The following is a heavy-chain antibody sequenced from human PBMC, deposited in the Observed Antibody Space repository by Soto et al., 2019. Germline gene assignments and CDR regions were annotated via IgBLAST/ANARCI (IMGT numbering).Heavy chain of an antibody. CDR1: GYTLTELS. CDR2: FDPEDGET. Sequence: GASVKVSCKVSGYTLTELSMHWVRQAPGKGLEWMGGFDPEDGETIYAQKFQGRVSMTEDTSTDTAYMELSSLRSEDTAVDYCTNQATGYIFPFDHWGQGTLVTVSS. J-gene: IGHJ4*02. CDR3: TNQATGYIFPFDH. D-gene: IGHD3-9*01. V-gene: IGHV1-24*01.